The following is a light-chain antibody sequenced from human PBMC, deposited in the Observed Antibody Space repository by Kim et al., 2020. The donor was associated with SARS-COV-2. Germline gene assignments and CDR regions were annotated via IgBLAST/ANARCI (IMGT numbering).Light chain of an antibody. CDR2: DVT. Sequence: QSVLTQPASVSGSPGQSITISCSGISGDAATYNYVSWYQQHPGKVPKLIIYDVTNRPSGVSDRFSGSKSGSTASLTISGLQADDEADYYCSSYMSYDPPVLFGGGTKVTVL. J-gene: IGLJ2*01. CDR3: SSYMSYDPPVL. V-gene: IGLV2-14*03. CDR1: SGDAATYNY.